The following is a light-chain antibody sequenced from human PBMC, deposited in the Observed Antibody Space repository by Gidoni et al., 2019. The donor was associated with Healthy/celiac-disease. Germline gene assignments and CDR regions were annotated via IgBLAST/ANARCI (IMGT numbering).Light chain of an antibody. CDR3: QQSYSTPFT. CDR1: QSISSY. CDR2: AAS. V-gene: IGKV1-39*01. Sequence: DIQISLSPSSLAASVGDRVTITCRASQSISSYLNWYQQKPVKAPKRLIYAASSLQSGVPSRFSGSGSGTDFTLTISSLQPEDFATYYCQQSYSTPFTFGPGTKVDIK. J-gene: IGKJ3*01.